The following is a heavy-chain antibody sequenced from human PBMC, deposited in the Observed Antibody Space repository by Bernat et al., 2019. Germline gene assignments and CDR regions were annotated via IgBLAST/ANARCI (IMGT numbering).Heavy chain of an antibody. V-gene: IGHV4-38-2*01. CDR1: GYSISSGYY. J-gene: IGHJ4*02. D-gene: IGHD3-10*01. CDR2: IYHSGST. Sequence: QVQLQESGPGLVKPSETLSLTCAVSGYSISSGYYWGWIRQPPGKGLEWIGSIYHSGSTYYNPSLKSRVTISVDTSKNQFSLKLSSVTAADTAVYYCAIEGGYYGSQDYWGQGTLVTVSS. CDR3: AIEGGYYGSQDY.